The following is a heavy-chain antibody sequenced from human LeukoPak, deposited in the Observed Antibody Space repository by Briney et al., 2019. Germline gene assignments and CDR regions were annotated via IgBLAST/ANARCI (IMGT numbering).Heavy chain of an antibody. CDR1: GYTFTSYG. D-gene: IGHD1-26*01. J-gene: IGHJ4*02. CDR3: ARDDILGAAPDY. Sequence: ASVKVSCKASGYTFTSYGVTWVRQAPGQGLEWMGWISAYNGNTNYAQKLQGRVTMTTDTSTSTAYMELGSLRSDDTAVYYCARDDILGAAPDYWGQGTRLSVSS. V-gene: IGHV1-18*01. CDR2: ISAYNGNT.